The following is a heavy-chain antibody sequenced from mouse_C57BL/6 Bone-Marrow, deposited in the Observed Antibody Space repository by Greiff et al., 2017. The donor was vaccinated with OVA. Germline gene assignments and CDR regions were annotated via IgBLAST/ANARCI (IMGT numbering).Heavy chain of an antibody. V-gene: IGHV5-6*01. J-gene: IGHJ4*01. CDR2: ISSGGSYT. CDR1: GFTFSSYG. CDR3: ARHTAVVAPGAMDY. Sequence: EVHLVESGGDLVKPGGSLKLSCAASGFTFSSYGMSWVRQTPDKRLEWVATISSGGSYTYYPDSVKGRFTISRDNAKNTLYLQMSSLKSEDTAMYYCARHTAVVAPGAMDYWGQGTSVTVSS. D-gene: IGHD1-1*01.